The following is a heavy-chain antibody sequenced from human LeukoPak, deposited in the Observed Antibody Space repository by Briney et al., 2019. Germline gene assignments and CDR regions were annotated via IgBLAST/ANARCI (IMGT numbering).Heavy chain of an antibody. Sequence: PGGSLRLSCAASGFTFSSYAMHWVRQAPGKGLEWVAVISYDGSNKYYADSVKGRFTISRDNSKNTLYLQMNSLRAEDTAVYYCARGIQLWFSWFDPWGQGTLVTVSS. CDR1: GFTFSSYA. V-gene: IGHV3-30*04. J-gene: IGHJ5*02. D-gene: IGHD5-18*01. CDR3: ARGIQLWFSWFDP. CDR2: ISYDGSNK.